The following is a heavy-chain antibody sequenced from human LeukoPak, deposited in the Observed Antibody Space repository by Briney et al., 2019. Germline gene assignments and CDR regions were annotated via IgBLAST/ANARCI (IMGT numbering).Heavy chain of an antibody. CDR3: ARDESGYSYGYAY. V-gene: IGHV4-34*01. CDR1: GGSFSGYY. D-gene: IGHD5-18*01. CDR2: INHSGST. J-gene: IGHJ4*02. Sequence: SETLSLTCAVYGGSFSGYYWSWIRQPPGKGLEWIGEINHSGSTNYNPSLKSRVTISVDTSKNQFSLKLSSVTAADTAVYYCARDESGYSYGYAYWGQGTLVTVSS.